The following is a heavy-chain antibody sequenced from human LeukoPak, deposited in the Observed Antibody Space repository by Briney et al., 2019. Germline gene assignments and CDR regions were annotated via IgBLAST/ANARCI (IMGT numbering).Heavy chain of an antibody. CDR3: AREGGYSGYDSSWFDP. J-gene: IGHJ5*02. D-gene: IGHD5-12*01. CDR2: MYYSGST. V-gene: IGHV4-59*01. Sequence: PSETLSLTCTVSGGSISSYYWSWIRQPPGKGLEWIGYMYYSGSTNYNPSLKSRVTISVDTSKNQFSLKLSSVTAADTAVYYCAREGGYSGYDSSWFDPWGQGTLVTVSS. CDR1: GGSISSYY.